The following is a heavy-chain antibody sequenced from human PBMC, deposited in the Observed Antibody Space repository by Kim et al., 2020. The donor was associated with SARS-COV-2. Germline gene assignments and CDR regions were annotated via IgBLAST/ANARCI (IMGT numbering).Heavy chain of an antibody. J-gene: IGHJ5*02. CDR2: IYYSGST. V-gene: IGHV4-31*03. Sequence: SETLSLTCTVSGGSISSGGYYWSWIRQHPGKGLEWIGYIYYSGSTYYNPSLKSRVTISVDTSKNQFSLKLSSVTAADTAVYYCARARPTLAAAVGYNWFDPWGQGTLVTVSS. CDR1: GGSISSGGYY. D-gene: IGHD6-13*01. CDR3: ARARPTLAAAVGYNWFDP.